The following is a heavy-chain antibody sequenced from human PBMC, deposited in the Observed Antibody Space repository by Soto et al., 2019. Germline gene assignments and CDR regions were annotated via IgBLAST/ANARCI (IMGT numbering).Heavy chain of an antibody. CDR2: IYYSGST. J-gene: IGHJ3*02. D-gene: IGHD3-22*01. Sequence: SETLSLTCTVSGGSISSGGYYWSWIRQHPGKGLEWIGYIYYSGSTYYNPSLKSRVTISVDTSKNQFSLKLSSVTAADTAVYYCARGDYYDSTNWGQQDAFDIWGQATLVTVSS. V-gene: IGHV4-31*03. CDR1: GGSISSGGYY. CDR3: ARGDYYDSTNWGQQDAFDI.